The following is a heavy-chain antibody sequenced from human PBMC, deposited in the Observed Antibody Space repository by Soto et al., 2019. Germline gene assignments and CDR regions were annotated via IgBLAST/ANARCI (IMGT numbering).Heavy chain of an antibody. CDR1: GGSISSSSYY. D-gene: IGHD3-3*01. J-gene: IGHJ4*02. CDR2: IYYSGST. Sequence: SETLSLTCTVSGGSISSSSYYWGWIRQPPGKGLEWIGSIYYSGSTYYNPSLKSRVTISVDTSKNQFSLKLSSVTAADTAVYYCARHGADYDFWSGYQPFEYWGQGTLVTVSS. V-gene: IGHV4-39*01. CDR3: ARHGADYDFWSGYQPFEY.